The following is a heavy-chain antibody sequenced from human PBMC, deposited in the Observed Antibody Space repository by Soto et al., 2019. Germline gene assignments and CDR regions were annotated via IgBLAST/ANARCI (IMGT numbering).Heavy chain of an antibody. J-gene: IGHJ4*02. CDR1: GYTFTRFA. CDR3: VREGHHSVYDYGLDF. D-gene: IGHD5-12*01. V-gene: IGHV1-3*01. Sequence: QVQLVQSGAEVKKPGASVKVSCKASGYTFTRFAIHWVRQAPGQRLEWMGYINAVNGNTKYSQKFQDRVTITMDTSANIVYMEVSSLTSEDTAVYFCVREGHHSVYDYGLDFWGQGTLVTVSS. CDR2: INAVNGNT.